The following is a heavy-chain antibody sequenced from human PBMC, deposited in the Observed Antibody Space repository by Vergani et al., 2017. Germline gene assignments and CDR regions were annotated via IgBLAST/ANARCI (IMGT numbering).Heavy chain of an antibody. CDR2: IYYSGST. J-gene: IGHJ6*03. CDR3: ARVAVTTLSSYYYYMDV. D-gene: IGHD4-11*01. Sequence: QVQLQESGPGLVKPSGTLSLTCAVSGGSISSSNWWSWVRQPPGKGLEWIGYIYYSGSTNYNPSLKSRVTISVDTSKNQFSLKLSSVTAADTAVYYCARVAVTTLSSYYYYMDVWGKGTTVTVSS. CDR1: GGSISSSNW. V-gene: IGHV4-4*02.